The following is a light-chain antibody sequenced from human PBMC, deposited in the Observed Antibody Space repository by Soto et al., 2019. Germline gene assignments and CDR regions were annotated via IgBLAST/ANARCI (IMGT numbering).Light chain of an antibody. CDR2: GAS. CDR1: KSVKSS. J-gene: IGKJ3*01. CDR3: QHYNQWPPFT. V-gene: IGKV3-15*01. Sequence: EIVMTQSPATLSVSPGERATLSCRASKSVKSSLAWYQHKPGQLPRLLIYGASTRATGVPLRFSGSGSGTDFTLTISSLQADDVAVYYCQHYNQWPPFTFGPGTKVDIK.